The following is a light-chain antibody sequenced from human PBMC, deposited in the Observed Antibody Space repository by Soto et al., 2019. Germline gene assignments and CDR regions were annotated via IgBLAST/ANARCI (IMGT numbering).Light chain of an antibody. CDR3: QQYNDWPLT. CDR2: GAS. Sequence: EKVMTQSPAALSVSPGERATLSCRASQSVNSNLAWYQQKAGQAPRLLLYGASTRATGIPARFGGSASGTEFTLTISSLQSEDSAVYYCQQYNDWPLTFGGGTKVEIK. V-gene: IGKV3-15*01. CDR1: QSVNSN. J-gene: IGKJ4*01.